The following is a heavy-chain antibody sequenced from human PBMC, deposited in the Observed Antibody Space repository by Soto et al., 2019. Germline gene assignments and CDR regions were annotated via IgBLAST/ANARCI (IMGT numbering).Heavy chain of an antibody. V-gene: IGHV3-74*01. CDR3: AREGFSNYYYYGMDV. CDR2: INSDGSST. J-gene: IGHJ6*02. CDR1: GFTFSSYW. D-gene: IGHD3-3*01. Sequence: PGGSLRLSCAASGFTFSSYWMHWVRQAPGKGPVWVSRINSDGSSTSYADSVKGRFTISRDNAKNTLYLQMNSLRAEDTAVYYCAREGFSNYYYYGMDVWGQGTTVTVSS.